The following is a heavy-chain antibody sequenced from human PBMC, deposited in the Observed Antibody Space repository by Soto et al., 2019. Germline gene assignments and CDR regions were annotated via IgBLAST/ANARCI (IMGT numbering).Heavy chain of an antibody. J-gene: IGHJ4*02. CDR1: GGSISSLGYY. CDR3: ARVGGGSRGHYYFDY. D-gene: IGHD2-15*01. CDR2: IFHSGNM. V-gene: IGHV4-31*11. Sequence: SETLSLTCAVSGGSISSLGYYWSWIRQDPGKGLEWIGHIFHSGNMDYNPSLQSRVTMSVDTSKNQFSLKLSSVTAADTAVYYCARVGGGSRGHYYFDYWGQGTLVTVSS.